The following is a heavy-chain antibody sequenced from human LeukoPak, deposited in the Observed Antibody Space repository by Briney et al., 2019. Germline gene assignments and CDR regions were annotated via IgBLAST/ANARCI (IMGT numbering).Heavy chain of an antibody. J-gene: IGHJ5*02. CDR1: GFTLEDYA. CDR3: ARAYKTKTFYDFWSGYYDP. V-gene: IGHV3-20*04. CDR2: INWNGLSR. Sequence: PGGSLRLSCAASGFTLEDYAMTWVRQAPGKGLEWVSGINWNGLSRGYADSVKGRFTISRDNAKSSLYLQMNNLRVDDTAFYYCARAYKTKTFYDFWSGYYDPWAQGILVTVSS. D-gene: IGHD3-3*01.